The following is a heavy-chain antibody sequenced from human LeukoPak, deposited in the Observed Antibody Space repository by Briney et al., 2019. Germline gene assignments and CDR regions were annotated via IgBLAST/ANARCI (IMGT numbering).Heavy chain of an antibody. J-gene: IGHJ4*02. Sequence: PSETLSLTCAVYSGSFSGYYWSWIRQPPGKGLEWIGEINHSGNTNYNPSLKSRVTISVDTSKNQFSLKLSSVTAADTAVYYRAKGSLHPGIFDYWGQGTLVTVSS. CDR1: SGSFSGYY. CDR2: INHSGNT. V-gene: IGHV4-34*01. CDR3: AKGSLHPGIFDY.